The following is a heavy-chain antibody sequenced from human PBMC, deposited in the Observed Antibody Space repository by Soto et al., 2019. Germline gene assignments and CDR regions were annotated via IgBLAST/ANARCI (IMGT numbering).Heavy chain of an antibody. CDR2: LHSGGDT. V-gene: IGHV3-53*04. D-gene: IGHD3-10*01. J-gene: IGHJ6*02. CDR3: ARDGPYYYASRMDV. Sequence: EVQLVESGGGLVQPGGSLRLSCAASGIPVSSNYMTWVRQAPGKGLEWVSVLHSGGDTYYANSVKGRFTISRHDSTNTLFLQMNSLTPDDTAVYYCARDGPYYYASRMDVWGQGPTVTVYS. CDR1: GIPVSSNY.